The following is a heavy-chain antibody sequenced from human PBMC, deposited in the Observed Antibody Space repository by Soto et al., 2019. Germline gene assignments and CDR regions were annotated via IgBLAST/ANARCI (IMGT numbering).Heavy chain of an antibody. CDR2: INPNSCGT. D-gene: IGHD6-13*01. V-gene: IGHV1-2*04. Sequence: QVQLVQSGAEVKKPGASVKVSCKASGYTFTGYYMHWVRQAPGQGLEWMGWINPNSCGTNYAQKFQVWVTMTRDTSISTAYMGLRRLRSDDTAVYYCARGIAAAAARGMDVWGQGTTVTVSS. J-gene: IGHJ6*02. CDR3: ARGIAAAAARGMDV. CDR1: GYTFTGYY.